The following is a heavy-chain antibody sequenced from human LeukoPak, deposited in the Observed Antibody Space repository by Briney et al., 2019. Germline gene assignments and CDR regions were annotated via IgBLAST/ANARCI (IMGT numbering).Heavy chain of an antibody. J-gene: IGHJ4*02. CDR3: ARAVGGAVGY. V-gene: IGHV4-59*01. Sequence: SETLSLTCTVSGGSISTYYWSWIRQPPGKGLEWIGCIYYSGSTNYNPSLKSRVTISVDTSKNQFSLKLSSVTAADTAVYYCARAVGGAVGYWGQGTLVTVSS. CDR2: IYYSGST. CDR1: GGSISTYY. D-gene: IGHD1-26*01.